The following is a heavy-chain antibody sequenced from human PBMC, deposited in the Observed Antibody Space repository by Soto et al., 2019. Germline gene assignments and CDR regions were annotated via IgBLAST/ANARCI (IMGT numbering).Heavy chain of an antibody. V-gene: IGHV1-69*13. CDR1: GGTFSSYA. J-gene: IGHJ6*02. Sequence: GASVKVSFKASGGTFSSYAISWVRQAPGQGLEWMGGIIPIFGTANYAQKFQGRVTITADESTSTAYMELSSLKTEDTALYYCTTDSADIVGAPATYGMGVWGQGTTVTVSS. CDR2: IIPIFGTA. CDR3: TTDSADIVGAPATYGMGV. D-gene: IGHD2-2*01.